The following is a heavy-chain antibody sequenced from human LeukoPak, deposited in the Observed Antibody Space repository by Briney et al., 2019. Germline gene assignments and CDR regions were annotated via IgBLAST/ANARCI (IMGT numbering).Heavy chain of an antibody. V-gene: IGHV4-4*07. CDR1: GGSIGSHY. J-gene: IGHJ4*02. Sequence: SETLSLTCTVSGGSIGSHYWSWIRQPAGKGLEWIGRMSASGGTNYNPSLKSRVTMSVDTSKNQFSLNLTSVTAADTALYYCARARQPDRGLDYWGQGTVVTVSS. CDR2: MSASGGT. CDR3: ARARQPDRGLDY.